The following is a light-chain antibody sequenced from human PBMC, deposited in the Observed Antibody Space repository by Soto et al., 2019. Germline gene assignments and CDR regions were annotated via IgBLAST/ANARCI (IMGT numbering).Light chain of an antibody. J-gene: IGKJ1*01. CDR2: GAS. CDR3: HQYATSPRT. Sequence: PGERATLSCRASQSLRSGDLACYQQIPGQAPGLLIYGASSRATGIPDGFSGSGSGTDFNLTVSRLAPEDFAVYYCHQYATSPRTFGQGIKVEIK. V-gene: IGKV3-20*01. CDR1: QSLRSGD.